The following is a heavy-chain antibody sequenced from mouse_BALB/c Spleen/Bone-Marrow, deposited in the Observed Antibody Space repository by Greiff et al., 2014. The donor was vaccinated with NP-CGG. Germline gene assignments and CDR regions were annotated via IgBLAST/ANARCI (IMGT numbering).Heavy chain of an antibody. D-gene: IGHD2-3*01. CDR1: GYTFSSYW. CDR3: ARGGYDASIFAY. Sequence: QVQLKESGAELMKPGASVKISCKATGYTFSSYWIEWVKQRPGHGLEWIGEILPGSGSTHYPEKFKDTATFTADTSSNTAYMQLSSLTSVESAVYYCARGGYDASIFAYWGQGTLVTVSA. CDR2: ILPGSGST. V-gene: IGHV1-9*01. J-gene: IGHJ3*01.